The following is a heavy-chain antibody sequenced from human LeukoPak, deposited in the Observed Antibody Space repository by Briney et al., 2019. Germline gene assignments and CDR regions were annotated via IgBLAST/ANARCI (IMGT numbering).Heavy chain of an antibody. CDR1: GGSISSSNW. D-gene: IGHD3-10*01. J-gene: IGHJ6*03. CDR2: IYHTGST. CDR3: ARRGDYGSGSYYPVPFRYYYMDV. Sequence: SETLSLTCAVSGGSISSSNWWSWVREPPGKGLEWIGEIYHTGSTNYNPSLKSRVTISVDTSKNQFSLKLSSVTAVDTAVYYCARRGDYGSGSYYPVPFRYYYMDVWGKGTTVTISS. V-gene: IGHV4-4*02.